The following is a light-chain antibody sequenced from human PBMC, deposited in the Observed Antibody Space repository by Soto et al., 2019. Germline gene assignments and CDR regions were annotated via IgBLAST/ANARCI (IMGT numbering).Light chain of an antibody. CDR1: QTVSSN. J-gene: IGKJ2*01. CDR3: QQYDNWPPYT. CDR2: AAS. Sequence: EIVMTQSPATLSVSPGDRATLSCRASQTVSSNLAWYQQKPGQAPRLLIYAASTRATGIPARFSGSGSGTEFNLTISSLQSEDFAVYYCQQYDNWPPYTFGQGSQLEIK. V-gene: IGKV3-15*01.